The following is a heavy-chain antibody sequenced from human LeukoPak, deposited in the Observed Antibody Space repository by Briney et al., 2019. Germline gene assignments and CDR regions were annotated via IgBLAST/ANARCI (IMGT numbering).Heavy chain of an antibody. CDR3: ARRNTVMVAGLDY. CDR2: MNPNSGNT. D-gene: IGHD5-18*01. CDR1: GYTFTTYD. V-gene: IGHV1-8*01. J-gene: IGHJ4*02. Sequence: APVKVSCKASGYTFTTYDINWVRQATGQGLEWMGWMNPNSGNTGYAQKFQGRVTMTRNTSISTAFMELSGLRSEDTAVYFCARRNTVMVAGLDYWGQGSLVTVSS.